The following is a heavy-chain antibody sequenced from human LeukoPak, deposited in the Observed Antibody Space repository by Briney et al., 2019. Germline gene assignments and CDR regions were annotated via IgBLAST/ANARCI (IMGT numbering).Heavy chain of an antibody. D-gene: IGHD1-26*01. CDR1: GFTVSSNY. J-gene: IGHJ4*02. V-gene: IGHV3-66*01. Sequence: PGGSLRLSCAASGFTVSSNYMSWVRQAPGKGLEWVSVIYSGGSTYYADSVKGRFTISRDNSKNTLYLQMNSLRAEDTAVYYRARSRVGATRGHFDYWGQGTLVTVSS. CDR3: ARSRVGATRGHFDY. CDR2: IYSGGST.